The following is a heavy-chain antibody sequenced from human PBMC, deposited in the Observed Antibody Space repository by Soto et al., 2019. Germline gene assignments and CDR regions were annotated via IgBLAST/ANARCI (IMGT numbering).Heavy chain of an antibody. CDR1: GFTFSSYG. Sequence: GGSLRLSCAASGFTFSSYGMSWVRQAPGKGLELVTAICCSGSSKYYADSVKGRFTISRDNSKNTLYLQMNSLRAEDTAVYYRARDRQDIVVVVADTLHYYYYMDVCGKGTTVTVSS. D-gene: IGHD2-15*01. J-gene: IGHJ6*03. CDR3: ARDRQDIVVVVADTLHYYYYMDV. CDR2: ICCSGSSK. V-gene: IGHV3-23*05.